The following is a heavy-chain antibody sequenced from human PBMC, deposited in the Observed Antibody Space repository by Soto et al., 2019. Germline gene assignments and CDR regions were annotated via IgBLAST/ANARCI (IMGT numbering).Heavy chain of an antibody. V-gene: IGHV4-30-2*01. Sequence: QLQLQESGSGLVKPSQTLSLTCAVSGGSISSGGYFWSWIRQPPGKGLEWIGYIYHGSTYYNPSHKSRVSISVDRSKNQFSLKLSFVTAADTAVDYCARAGGLGAVAVDYWGQGTLVTVSS. CDR3: ARAGGLGAVAVDY. CDR2: IYHGST. D-gene: IGHD6-19*01. J-gene: IGHJ4*02. CDR1: GGSISSGGYF.